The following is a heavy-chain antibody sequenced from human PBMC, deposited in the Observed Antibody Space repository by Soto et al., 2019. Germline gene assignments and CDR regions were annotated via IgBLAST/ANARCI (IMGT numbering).Heavy chain of an antibody. V-gene: IGHV3-30-3*01. CDR3: ARDQYCGGDCYSGTGAGWFDP. CDR1: GFTFSSYA. J-gene: IGHJ5*02. Sequence: QVQLVESGGGVVQPGRSLRLSCAASGFTFSSYAMHWVRQAPGKGLEWVAVISYDGSNKYYADSVKGRFTISRDNSKNTLYLQMTSLRAEDTAVYYCARDQYCGGDCYSGTGAGWFDPWGQGTLVTVSS. CDR2: ISYDGSNK. D-gene: IGHD2-21*02.